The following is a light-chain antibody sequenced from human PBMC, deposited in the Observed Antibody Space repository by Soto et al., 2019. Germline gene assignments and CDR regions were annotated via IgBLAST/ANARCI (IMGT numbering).Light chain of an antibody. V-gene: IGLV2-14*01. CDR1: SSDVGGYNY. J-gene: IGLJ2*01. CDR3: NSYAGSTTVV. Sequence: QSVLTQPASVSGSPGQSITISCTGTSSDVGGYNYVSWYQQHPGKAPKLMIYDVGNRPSGVSNRFSGSKSGNTASLAISGLQAEDEANYFCNSYAGSTTVVFGGGTKVTVL. CDR2: DVG.